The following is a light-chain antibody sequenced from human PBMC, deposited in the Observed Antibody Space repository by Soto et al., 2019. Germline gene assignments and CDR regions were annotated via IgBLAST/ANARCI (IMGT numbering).Light chain of an antibody. CDR1: SSDVGGYNY. CDR3: SSYTSSSNYV. V-gene: IGLV2-14*01. J-gene: IGLJ1*01. CDR2: EVS. Sequence: QSGRPHSPSVFRSPGDSITISFNGTSSDVGGYNYVSWYQQHPGKAPKLTIYEVSNRPSGVSNRFSGSKSGNTASLTISGLQAEEEADHYCSSYTSSSNYVFGTGTKVTVL.